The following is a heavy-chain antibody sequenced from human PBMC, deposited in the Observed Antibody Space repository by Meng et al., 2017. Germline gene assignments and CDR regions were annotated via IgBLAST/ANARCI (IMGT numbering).Heavy chain of an antibody. V-gene: IGHV1-18*01. CDR3: ASSSSGSYYWWFDP. D-gene: IGHD1-26*01. J-gene: IGHJ5*02. CDR2: ISAYNGNT. Sequence: QVLLGRAGAEVRTPGASVKVSCKASGYTFTSYGISWVRQAPGQGLEWMGWISAYNGNTNYAQKLQGRVTMTTDTSTSTAYMELRSLRSDDTAVYYCASSSSGSYYWWFDPWGQGTLVTVSS. CDR1: GYTFTSYG.